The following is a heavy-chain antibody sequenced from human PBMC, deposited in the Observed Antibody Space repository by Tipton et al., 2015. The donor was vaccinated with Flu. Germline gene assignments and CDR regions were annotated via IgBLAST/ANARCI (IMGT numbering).Heavy chain of an antibody. Sequence: QLVQSGAEVKKPGESLRISCKGSGYSFSSYWISWVRQMPGKGLEWMGRIDPSDSYTNYSPSFQGHVTISADRSISTAYLQWSSLKASDTAMYYCARHLGRDTAIFTLGPYYMDVWGKGTTVTVSS. CDR1: GYSFSSYW. J-gene: IGHJ6*03. CDR3: ARHLGRDTAIFTLGPYYMDV. D-gene: IGHD5-18*01. V-gene: IGHV5-10-1*01. CDR2: IDPSDSYT.